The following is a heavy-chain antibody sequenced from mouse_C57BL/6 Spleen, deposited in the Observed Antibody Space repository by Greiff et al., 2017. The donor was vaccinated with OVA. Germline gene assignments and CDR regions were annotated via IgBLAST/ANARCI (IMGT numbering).Heavy chain of an antibody. J-gene: IGHJ3*01. CDR3: ARYGPYGGGFAY. CDR1: GYTFTSYW. CDR2: IDPSDSET. Sequence: VQLQQSGAELVRPGSSVKLSCKASGYTFTSYWMHWVKQRPIQGLEWIGNIDPSDSETHYNQKFKDKATLTVDKSSSTAYMQLSSLTSEDSAVYYCARYGPYGGGFAYWGQGTLVTVSA. D-gene: IGHD1-1*01. V-gene: IGHV1-52*01.